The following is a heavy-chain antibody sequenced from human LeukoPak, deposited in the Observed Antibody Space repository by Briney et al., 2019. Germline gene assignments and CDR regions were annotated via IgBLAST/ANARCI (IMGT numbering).Heavy chain of an antibody. V-gene: IGHV3-23*01. J-gene: IGHJ4*02. D-gene: IGHD3-22*01. Sequence: PGGSLRLSCAASGFTFSSYAMSWVRQAPGKGLEWVSAISGSGGSTGYADSVKGRFTISRDNSKNTLYLQMNSLRAEDTAVYYCTKDDGYYDSSGSFLFDSWGQGTLVTVSS. CDR3: TKDDGYYDSSGSFLFDS. CDR2: ISGSGGST. CDR1: GFTFSSYA.